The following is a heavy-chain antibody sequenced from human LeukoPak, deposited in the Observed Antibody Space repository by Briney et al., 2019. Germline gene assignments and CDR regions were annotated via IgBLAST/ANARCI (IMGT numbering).Heavy chain of an antibody. V-gene: IGHV3-30*14. Sequence: PGGSLRLSCAASGFTFSSYAMHWVRQAPGKGLEWVAAISYDGSNKKYADSVKGRFTISRDNSKNTLYLQMGSLRAEDMAVYYCARGGGTYSYASGGYYYYYMDVWGKGTTVTVSS. CDR2: ISYDGSNK. CDR3: ARGGGTYSYASGGYYYYYMDV. D-gene: IGHD5-18*01. J-gene: IGHJ6*03. CDR1: GFTFSSYA.